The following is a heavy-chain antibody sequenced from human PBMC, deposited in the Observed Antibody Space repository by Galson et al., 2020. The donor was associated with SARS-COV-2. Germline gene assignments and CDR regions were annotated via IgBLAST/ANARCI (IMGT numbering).Heavy chain of an antibody. CDR1: GGSISSSSYY. J-gene: IGHJ6*02. D-gene: IGHD4-17*01. CDR3: ACYGDYDGPPNYGMDV. V-gene: IGHV4-39*01. CDR2: IYYSGST. Sequence: SETLSLTCTVSGGSISSSSYYWGWIRQPPGKGLEWIGSIYYSGSTYYNPSLKSRVTISVDTSKNQFSLKLSSVTAADTAVYYCACYGDYDGPPNYGMDVWGQGTTVTVS.